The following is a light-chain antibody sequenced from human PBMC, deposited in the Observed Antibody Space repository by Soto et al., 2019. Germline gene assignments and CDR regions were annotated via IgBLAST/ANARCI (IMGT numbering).Light chain of an antibody. CDR1: SSDVGGYNY. CDR2: EVS. CDR3: SSYTSRSTHVV. V-gene: IGLV2-14*01. J-gene: IGLJ2*01. Sequence: QSVLTQPASVSGSPGQSITISCTGTSSDVGGYNYVSWYQQYPGKAPKLMIYEVSNRPSGVSNRFSSSQSGNTASLTISGLKAEAEAGYYCSSYTSRSTHVVFGGGTQLT.